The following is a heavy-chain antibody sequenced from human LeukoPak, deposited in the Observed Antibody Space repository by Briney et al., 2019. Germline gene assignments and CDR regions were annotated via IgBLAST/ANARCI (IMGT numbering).Heavy chain of an antibody. Sequence: PSETLSLTCTVSGGSISSYYWSWIRQPPGKGLEWIGYIYYSGSTYYNPSLKSRVTISVDTSKNQFSLSLSSVTAADTAVYYCAVGEGGSYRIDYWGQGTLVTVSS. CDR2: IYYSGST. V-gene: IGHV4-59*04. CDR3: AVGEGGSYRIDY. D-gene: IGHD1-26*01. CDR1: GGSISSYY. J-gene: IGHJ4*02.